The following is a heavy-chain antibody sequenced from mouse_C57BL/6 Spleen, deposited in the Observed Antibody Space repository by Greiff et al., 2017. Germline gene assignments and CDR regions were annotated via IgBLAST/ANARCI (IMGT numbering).Heavy chain of an antibody. Sequence: QVQLQQSGAELVKPGASVKISCKASGYAFSSYWMNWVKQRPGKGLEWIGQIYPGDGDTNYNGKFKGKATLAADTSSSTAYMQLSSLTSEDSAVXFSARPSYYYGSYYFDYWGQGTTLTVSS. D-gene: IGHD1-1*01. J-gene: IGHJ2*01. CDR2: IYPGDGDT. V-gene: IGHV1-80*01. CDR3: ARPSYYYGSYYFDY. CDR1: GYAFSSYW.